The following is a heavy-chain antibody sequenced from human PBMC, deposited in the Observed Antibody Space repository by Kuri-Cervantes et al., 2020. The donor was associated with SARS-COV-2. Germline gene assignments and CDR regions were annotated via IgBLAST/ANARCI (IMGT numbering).Heavy chain of an antibody. CDR2: IYYSGST. J-gene: IGHJ6*03. D-gene: IGHD2-2*01. CDR3: ARDSLDCSSTSCYYYYMDV. CDR1: GGSISSYY. V-gene: IGHV4-59*12. Sequence: SETLSLTCTVSGGSISSYYWSWIRQPPGKGLEWIGYIYYSGSTNYNPSLKSRVTISVDTSKNQFSLKLSSVTAADTAVCYCARDSLDCSSTSCYYYYMDVWGKGTTVTVSS.